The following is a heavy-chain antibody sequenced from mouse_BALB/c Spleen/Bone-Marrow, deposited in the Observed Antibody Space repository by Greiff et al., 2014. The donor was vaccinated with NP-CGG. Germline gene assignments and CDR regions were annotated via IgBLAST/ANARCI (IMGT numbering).Heavy chain of an antibody. Sequence: EVQLVESGGGLVQPGGSMKLSCAASGFAFSDTWLDWVRQSPEKGPEWVAEIRTKADDHATYYAESVKVRFTISRDDSISSVYLQMNSVIAEDTGIYYCTPHPFDYWGQGTSLTVSS. J-gene: IGHJ2*02. CDR1: GFAFSDTW. V-gene: IGHV6-6*01. CDR2: IRTKADDHAT. CDR3: TPHPFDY.